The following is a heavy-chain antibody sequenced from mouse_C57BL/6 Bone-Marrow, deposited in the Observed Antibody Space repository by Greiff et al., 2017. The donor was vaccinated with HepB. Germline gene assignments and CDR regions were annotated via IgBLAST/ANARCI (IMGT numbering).Heavy chain of an antibody. CDR1: GYTFTDYY. CDR2: IFPGSGST. Sequence: QVQLKESGPELVKPGASVKISCKASGYTFTDYYINWVKQRPGQGLEWIGWIFPGSGSTYYNEKFKGKATLTVDKSSSTAYMLLSSLTSEDSAVYFCARRPYYYGSSYGYAMDYWGQGTSVTVSS. CDR3: ARRPYYYGSSYGYAMDY. V-gene: IGHV1-75*01. D-gene: IGHD1-1*01. J-gene: IGHJ4*01.